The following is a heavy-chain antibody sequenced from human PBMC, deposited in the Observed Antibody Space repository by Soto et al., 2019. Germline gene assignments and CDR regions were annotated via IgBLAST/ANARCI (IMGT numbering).Heavy chain of an antibody. D-gene: IGHD4-17*01. J-gene: IGHJ5*02. CDR1: GYTFTGYY. Sequence: QVQLVQSGAEVKKPGASVKVSCKASGYTFTGYYMHWVRQAPGQGLEWMGWINPNSGGTNYAQKFQGWVTMTRDTSISTAYMELSRLRSDDTAVYYCARWVSRATVTTRIPGSDGNWFNPWGQGTLVTVSS. CDR3: ARWVSRATVTTRIPGSDGNWFNP. V-gene: IGHV1-2*04. CDR2: INPNSGGT.